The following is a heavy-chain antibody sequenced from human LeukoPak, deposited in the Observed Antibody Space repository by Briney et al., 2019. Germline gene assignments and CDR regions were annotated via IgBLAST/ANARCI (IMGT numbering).Heavy chain of an antibody. CDR1: GFTFGSHI. J-gene: IGHJ4*02. V-gene: IGHV3-23*01. Sequence: GGSLRLSCAASGFTFGSHIMNWVRQAPGKGLEWVSAISGSGGSTYYADSVKGRFTISRDNSKNTLYLQMNSLRAEDTAVYYCGGRYNWNYGFDYWGQGTLVTVSS. D-gene: IGHD1-7*01. CDR2: ISGSGGST. CDR3: GGRYNWNYGFDY.